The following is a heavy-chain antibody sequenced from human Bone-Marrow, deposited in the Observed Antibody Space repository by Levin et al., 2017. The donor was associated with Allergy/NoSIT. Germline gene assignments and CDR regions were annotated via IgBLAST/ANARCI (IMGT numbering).Heavy chain of an antibody. CDR2: IYYSGST. V-gene: IGHV4-31*03. CDR1: GGSISSGDYY. J-gene: IGHJ5*02. CDR3: ARDQGYCSGGSCYLDWFDP. D-gene: IGHD2-15*01. Sequence: SETLSLTCTVSGGSISSGDYYWSWIRQHPGKGLEWIGYIYYSGSTYYNPSLKSRVSISVDTSRNQFSLKLSSVTAADTAVYYCARDQGYCSGGSCYLDWFDPWGQGTLVTVSS.